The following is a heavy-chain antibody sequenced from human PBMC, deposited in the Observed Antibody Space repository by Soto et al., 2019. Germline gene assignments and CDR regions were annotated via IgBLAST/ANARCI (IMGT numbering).Heavy chain of an antibody. J-gene: IGHJ5*02. Sequence: GGSLRLSCAASGFTFSSYSMNWVRQAPGKGLEWVSYISSSSSTIYYADSVKGRFTISRDNAKNSLYLQMNSLRAEDTAVYYCAREDFWSGYRWFDPWGQGTLVTVSS. V-gene: IGHV3-48*01. D-gene: IGHD3-3*01. CDR3: AREDFWSGYRWFDP. CDR1: GFTFSSYS. CDR2: ISSSSSTI.